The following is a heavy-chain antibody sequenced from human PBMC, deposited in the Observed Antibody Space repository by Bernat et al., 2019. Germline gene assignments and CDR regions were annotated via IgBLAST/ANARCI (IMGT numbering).Heavy chain of an antibody. V-gene: IGHV3-21*05. D-gene: IGHD4-17*01. J-gene: IGHJ6*03. CDR2: ISSSSSYI. CDR1: GFTFSSYS. CDR3: ARVHRNPTVTTGYYYYYMDV. Sequence: EVQLVESGGGLVKPGGSLRLSCAASGFTFSSYSMNWVRQAPGKGLEWVSYISSSSSYISYADSVKGRSTISGDNAKNSRYLQMNSLRAEDTAVYYCARVHRNPTVTTGYYYYYMDVWGKGTTVTVSS.